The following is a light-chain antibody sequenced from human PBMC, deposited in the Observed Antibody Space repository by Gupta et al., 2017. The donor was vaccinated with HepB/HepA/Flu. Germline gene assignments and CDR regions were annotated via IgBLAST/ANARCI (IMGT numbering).Light chain of an antibody. Sequence: EIVFTLSPGTLSLSPGERATISCRASLSVVLDDLAWFQQRPGQAPRLLIYAASTRAAGIPDRFSGSGSGTDFTLTISRLEPEDFGVYYCQEYGGSSCSFGQGTKLDIK. J-gene: IGKJ2*04. CDR2: AAS. V-gene: IGKV3-20*01. CDR3: QEYGGSSCS. CDR1: LSVVLDD.